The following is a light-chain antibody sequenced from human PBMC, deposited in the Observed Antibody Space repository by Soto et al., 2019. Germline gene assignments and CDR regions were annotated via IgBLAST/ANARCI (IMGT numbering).Light chain of an antibody. CDR2: EVS. CDR3: SSYVGTNSYV. CDR1: SSDVGGYDY. Sequence: QSALTQPPSASGSPGQSVTISCTGTSSDVGGYDYVSWYKQHPGKAPKLMIYEVSKRPSGVPDRFSGSKSGNTAALTVSGLQAEDEAGYYCSSYVGTNSYVFGTGTKVTVL. J-gene: IGLJ1*01. V-gene: IGLV2-8*01.